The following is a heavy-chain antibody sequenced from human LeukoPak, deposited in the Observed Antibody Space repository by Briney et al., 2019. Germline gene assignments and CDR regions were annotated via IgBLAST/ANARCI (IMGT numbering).Heavy chain of an antibody. CDR2: IYYSGST. V-gene: IGHV4-34*01. D-gene: IGHD1-14*01. Sequence: PSETLSLTCAVYGGSFSGYYWSWIRQPPGKGLEWIGSIYYSGSTYYNPSLKSRVAISVDTSKNQFSLKLSSVTAADTAVYYCAREMSKRGPAPNWGQGTLVTVSS. J-gene: IGHJ4*02. CDR3: AREMSKRGPAPN. CDR1: GGSFSGYY.